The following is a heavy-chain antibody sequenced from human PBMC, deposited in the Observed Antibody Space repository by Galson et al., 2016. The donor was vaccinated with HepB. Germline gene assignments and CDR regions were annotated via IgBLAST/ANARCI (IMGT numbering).Heavy chain of an antibody. Sequence: QSGAEVTKPGESLKISCRGSGYTFDSYWIGWVRQMPGKGLEWMAIIYPGDFDIRYSPSFQGQVTISVDKSISTAYLQLISLTASDTAMYYCARSLTGSYDFWGAIYNYYAMDVWGQGTTVIVS. CDR3: ARSLTGSYDFWGAIYNYYAMDV. CDR1: GYTFDSYW. V-gene: IGHV5-51*01. J-gene: IGHJ6*02. D-gene: IGHD3-3*01. CDR2: IYPGDFDI.